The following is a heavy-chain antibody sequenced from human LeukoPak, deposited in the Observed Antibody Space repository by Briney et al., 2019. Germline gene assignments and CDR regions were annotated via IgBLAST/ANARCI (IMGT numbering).Heavy chain of an antibody. CDR3: AKVCYIVVVPAQNLYCNNGVCYTGDY. D-gene: IGHD2-8*01. CDR1: GFTFSSYG. Sequence: GRSLRLSCAASGFTFSSYGMHWVRQAPGKGLEWVAVISYDGSNKYYADSVKGRFTISRDNSKNTLYLQMNSLRAEDTAVYYCAKVCYIVVVPAQNLYCNNGVCYTGDYWGQGTLVTVSS. J-gene: IGHJ4*02. V-gene: IGHV3-30*18. CDR2: ISYDGSNK.